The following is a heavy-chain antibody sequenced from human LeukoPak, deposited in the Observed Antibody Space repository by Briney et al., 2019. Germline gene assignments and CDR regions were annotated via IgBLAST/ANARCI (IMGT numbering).Heavy chain of an antibody. CDR3: VKVGSSGWYSLPMHFDY. Sequence: GGSLRLSXAASGFTFDDYAMHWVRQAPGKGLEWVSLISGDGGSTYYADSVKGRFTISRDNSKNSLYLQMNSLRTEDTALYYCVKVGSSGWYSLPMHFDYWGQGTLVTVSS. CDR2: ISGDGGST. CDR1: GFTFDDYA. J-gene: IGHJ4*02. D-gene: IGHD6-19*01. V-gene: IGHV3-43*02.